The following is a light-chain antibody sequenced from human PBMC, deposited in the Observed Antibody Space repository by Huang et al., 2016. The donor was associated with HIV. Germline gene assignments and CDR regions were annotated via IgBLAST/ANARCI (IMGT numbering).Light chain of an antibody. J-gene: IGKJ2*01. V-gene: IGKV3-15*01. CDR2: GAS. Sequence: EIVMTQSPATLSVSPGERATLSCRASQSVSSNLAWYQQKPGQAPRLLIYGASTRATGIPARFSGSGSGTEFTFTISSLQSEDFAVYYCQQYNNWHYTFGQGTKLEIK. CDR1: QSVSSN. CDR3: QQYNNWHYT.